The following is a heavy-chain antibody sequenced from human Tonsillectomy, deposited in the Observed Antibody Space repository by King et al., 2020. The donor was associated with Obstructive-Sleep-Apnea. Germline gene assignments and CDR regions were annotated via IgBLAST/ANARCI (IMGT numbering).Heavy chain of an antibody. CDR2: ISYDGSNK. Sequence: VQLVESGGGVVQPGRSLRLSCAASGFTFSSYGMHWVRQAPGKGLEWVSVISYDGSNKYYADSVKGRFTISRDNSKNTLYLQMNSLRAEDTAVYYCAKVGKRTGYAAMVTLDYWGQGTLGTV. CDR1: GFTFSSYG. V-gene: IGHV3-30*18. J-gene: IGHJ4*02. CDR3: AKVGKRTGYAAMVTLDY. D-gene: IGHD5-18*01.